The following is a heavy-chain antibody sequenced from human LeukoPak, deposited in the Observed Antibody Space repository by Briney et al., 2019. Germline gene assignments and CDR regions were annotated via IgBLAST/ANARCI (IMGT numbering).Heavy chain of an antibody. D-gene: IGHD6-13*01. V-gene: IGHV3-9*01. J-gene: IGHJ6*02. CDR2: ISWDSRNI. Sequence: GGSLRLSCAASGFTFDDYAMFWVRQAPGKGREWVSGISWDSRNIGYAASVKGRFTISRDNGENSLYLQMKSLRPEDTAFYYCARGNRDSSSFYYYYGMDVWGQGTTATVSS. CDR3: ARGNRDSSSFYYYYGMDV. CDR1: GFTFDDYA.